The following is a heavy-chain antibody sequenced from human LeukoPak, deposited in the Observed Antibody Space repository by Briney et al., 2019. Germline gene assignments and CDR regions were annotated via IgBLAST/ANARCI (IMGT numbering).Heavy chain of an antibody. CDR3: ARSEYYYDSSGYYYG. V-gene: IGHV3-30-3*01. D-gene: IGHD3-22*01. CDR2: ISYDGSNK. J-gene: IGHJ4*02. CDR1: GFTFSSYA. Sequence: PGGSLRLSCAASGFTFSSYAMHWVRQAPGKGLEWVAVISYDGSNKYYADSVKGRFTISRDNSKNTLYLQMNSLRAEDTAVYYCARSEYYYDSSGYYYGWGQGTLVTVSS.